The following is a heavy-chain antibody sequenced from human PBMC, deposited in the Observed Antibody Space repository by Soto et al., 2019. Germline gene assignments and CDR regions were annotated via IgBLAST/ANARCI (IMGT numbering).Heavy chain of an antibody. V-gene: IGHV1-2*04. D-gene: IGHD3-22*01. J-gene: IGHJ3*01. CDR1: GYTFTGYY. Sequence: QLHLVQSGAEVKKPGASVKVSCKASGYTFTGYYIHWVRQAPGQGLEWMGWINPNSGGANIAQKFQGWVTMTRDTSISTTYMELSRRRSNDTAVYYCARDYYDGSASYGRENWGQGTMVTVAS. CDR3: ARDYYDGSASYGREN. CDR2: INPNSGGA.